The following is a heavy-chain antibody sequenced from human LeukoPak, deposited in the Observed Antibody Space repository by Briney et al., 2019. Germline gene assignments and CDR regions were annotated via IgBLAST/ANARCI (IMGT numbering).Heavy chain of an antibody. CDR3: ATPHDATAYYYDSSGYFY. CDR1: GYNFSGYW. V-gene: IGHV5-51*01. D-gene: IGHD3-22*01. Sequence: HGESLKISCKGSGYNFSGYWIAWVRQMAGKGLEWVGIIYPADSDTRYSPSFQGQVTISADKSITTAYLQWSSLKASDTAMYYCATPHDATAYYYDSSGYFYWGQGTLVTVSS. CDR2: IYPADSDT. J-gene: IGHJ4*02.